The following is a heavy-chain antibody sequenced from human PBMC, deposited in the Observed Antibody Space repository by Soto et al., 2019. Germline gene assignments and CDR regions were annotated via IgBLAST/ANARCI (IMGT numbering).Heavy chain of an antibody. Sequence: GGSLRLSCAASGFTFSSYAMSWVRQAPGKGLEWVLVISGSGGITYYADSVKGRFTISRDNSKNTLYLQMNSLRAEDTAVYYCAKCLEFYYYMDVWGKGTTVTVSS. V-gene: IGHV3-23*01. CDR3: AKCLEFYYYMDV. J-gene: IGHJ6*03. CDR1: GFTFSSYA. D-gene: IGHD3-10*01. CDR2: ISGSGGIT.